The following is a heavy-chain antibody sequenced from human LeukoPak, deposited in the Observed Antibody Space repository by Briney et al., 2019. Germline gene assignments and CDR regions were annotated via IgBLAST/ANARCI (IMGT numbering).Heavy chain of an antibody. CDR3: ARERRSGSYYYFDY. CDR2: IYYSGST. CDR1: GDSISSYY. D-gene: IGHD1-26*01. Sequence: SETLSLTCTVSGDSISSYYWSWIRQPPGKGLEWIGYIYYSGSTNYNPSLKSRVTISVDTSKNQFSLKLSSVTAADTAVYYCARERRSGSYYYFDYWGQGTLVTVSS. J-gene: IGHJ4*02. V-gene: IGHV4-59*01.